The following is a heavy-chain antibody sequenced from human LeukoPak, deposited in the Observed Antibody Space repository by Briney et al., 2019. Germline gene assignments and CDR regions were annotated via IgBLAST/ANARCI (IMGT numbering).Heavy chain of an antibody. CDR3: ARERITIFGVVMPFDY. CDR1: GDSISSGSFY. V-gene: IGHV4-61*02. D-gene: IGHD3-3*01. J-gene: IGHJ4*02. CDR2: FYTSGTT. Sequence: PSETLSLTCSVSGDSISSGSFYWSWIRQPAGKGLEGIGRFYTSGTTDYNPALESRVTISVDRSKNQFSLQMNSVTAADTAVYYCARERITIFGVVMPFDYWGQGTLVTVSS.